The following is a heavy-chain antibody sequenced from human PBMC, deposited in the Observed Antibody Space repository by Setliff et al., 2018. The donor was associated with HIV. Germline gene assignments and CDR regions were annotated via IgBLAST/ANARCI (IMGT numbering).Heavy chain of an antibody. CDR1: GFSLSTSGVG. D-gene: IGHD4-17*01. J-gene: IGHJ4*02. V-gene: IGHV2-5*02. CDR2: IYWDNDE. CDR3: ARIGSSYGDYTN. Sequence: SGPTLVNPTQTLTLTCTFSGFSLSTSGVGVGWLRQPPGKALEWLALIYWDNDERYNPSLKTRLTISKDTSKNQVVLTMTNMDPVDTATYYCARIGSSYGDYTNWGQGTLVTVSS.